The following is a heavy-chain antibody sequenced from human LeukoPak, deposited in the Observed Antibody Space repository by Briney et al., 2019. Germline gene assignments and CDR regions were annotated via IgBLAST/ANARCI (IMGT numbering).Heavy chain of an antibody. Sequence: GGSLRLSCAASGFTVSSNYMSWVRQAPGKGLEWVSVIYSGGSTYYADSVKGRFTISRDNSKNTLYLQMNSLRAEDTAVYYCAKYSGSHYYYYMDVWGKGTTVTISS. D-gene: IGHD1-26*01. V-gene: IGHV3-53*01. J-gene: IGHJ6*03. CDR3: AKYSGSHYYYYMDV. CDR2: IYSGGST. CDR1: GFTVSSNY.